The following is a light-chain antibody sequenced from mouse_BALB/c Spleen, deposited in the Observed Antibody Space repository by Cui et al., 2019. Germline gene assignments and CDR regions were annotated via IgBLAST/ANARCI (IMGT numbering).Light chain of an antibody. J-gene: IGKJ5*01. CDR2: STS. CDR3: QQYSGYPLT. CDR1: SSVSSSF. V-gene: IGKV4-57-1*01. Sequence: ENVFTQSPAIMPASTGEKVTVTCRASSSVSSSFLHWYQQKSGASPKLWIYSTSNLASGVPARFSGSGSGTSYSLTISSVEAEDAATYYCQQYSGYPLTFGAGTKLELK.